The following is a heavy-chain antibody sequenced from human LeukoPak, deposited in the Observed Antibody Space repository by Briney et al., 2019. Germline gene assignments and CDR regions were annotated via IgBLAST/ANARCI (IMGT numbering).Heavy chain of an antibody. CDR3: ARVWHHYDFWSGYYNIEGAFDI. CDR2: IYTSGST. J-gene: IGHJ3*02. V-gene: IGHV4-4*07. Sequence: SETLSLTCTVSGGSISSYYWSWIRQPAGKGLEWIGRIYTSGSTNYNPSLKSRVTISVDTSKNQFSLKLSSVTAADTAVYYCARVWHHYDFWSGYYNIEGAFDIWGQGTMVTVSS. D-gene: IGHD3-3*01. CDR1: GGSISSYY.